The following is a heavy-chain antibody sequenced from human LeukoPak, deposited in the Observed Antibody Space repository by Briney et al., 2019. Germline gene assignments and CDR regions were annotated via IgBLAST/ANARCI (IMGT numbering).Heavy chain of an antibody. D-gene: IGHD3-22*01. V-gene: IGHV4-34*01. J-gene: IGHJ6*03. CDR2: INHSGST. Sequence: PSETLSLTCAVYGGSFSGYYWSWIRQPPGKGLEWIGEINHSGSTNYNPSLKSRVTISVDTSKSQFSLKLSSVTAADTAVYYCARGGNYYDSSGYHLSSYYYYYMDVWGKGTTVTISS. CDR1: GGSFSGYY. CDR3: ARGGNYYDSSGYHLSSYYYYYMDV.